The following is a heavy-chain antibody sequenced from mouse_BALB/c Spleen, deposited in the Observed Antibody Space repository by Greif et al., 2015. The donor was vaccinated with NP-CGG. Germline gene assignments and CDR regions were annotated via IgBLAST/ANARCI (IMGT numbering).Heavy chain of an antibody. D-gene: IGHD2-4*01. CDR3: ARKTRGYDSDEGFVY. Sequence: QVQLQQSGPGLVQPSQSLSITCTVSGFSLTSYGVHWVRQPPGKGLEWLGVIWSGGSTDYNAAFISRLSISKDNSKSXFFFKMNSRQADDTAIYYGARKTRGYDSDEGFVYWGQGTLVTVSA. J-gene: IGHJ3*01. CDR1: GFSLTSYG. V-gene: IGHV2-4*02. CDR2: IWSGGST.